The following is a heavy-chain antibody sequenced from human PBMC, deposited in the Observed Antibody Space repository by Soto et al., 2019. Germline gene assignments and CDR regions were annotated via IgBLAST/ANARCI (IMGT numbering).Heavy chain of an antibody. D-gene: IGHD2-15*01. CDR3: ARDLNIVVVVAAPRHYYYGMDF. J-gene: IGHJ6*02. V-gene: IGHV1-46*01. CDR1: GYTFTSYY. Sequence: ASVKVSCKASGYTFTSYYMHWVRQAPGQGLEWMGIINPSGGSTSYAQKFQGRVTMIRDTSTSTVYMELSSLRSEDTAVYYCARDLNIVVVVAAPRHYYYGMDFWGQGTTVTVSS. CDR2: INPSGGST.